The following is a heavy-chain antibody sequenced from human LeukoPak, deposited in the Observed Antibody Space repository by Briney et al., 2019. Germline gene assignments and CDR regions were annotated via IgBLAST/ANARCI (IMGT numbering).Heavy chain of an antibody. Sequence: ASVKVSRKASGGTFSSYAISWVRQAPGQGLEWMGRIIPILGIANYAQKFQGRVTITADKSTSTAYMELSSLRSDDTAVYYCARSIYCSGGSCYGEFDYWGQGTLVTVSS. V-gene: IGHV1-69*04. CDR1: GGTFSSYA. D-gene: IGHD2-15*01. CDR2: IIPILGIA. CDR3: ARSIYCSGGSCYGEFDY. J-gene: IGHJ4*02.